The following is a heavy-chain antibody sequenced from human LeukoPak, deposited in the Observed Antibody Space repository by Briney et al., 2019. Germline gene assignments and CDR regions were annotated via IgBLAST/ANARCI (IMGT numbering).Heavy chain of an antibody. Sequence: GGSLRLSCAASGFTFSSYSMNWVRQASGKGLEWVSSISSSSSYIYYADSVKGRFTISRDNATNSLYLQMNSLRAEDTAVYYCAREGYDFWSGYYTVAYYFDYWGQGTLVTVSS. D-gene: IGHD3-3*01. CDR2: ISSSSSYI. CDR3: AREGYDFWSGYYTVAYYFDY. V-gene: IGHV3-21*01. CDR1: GFTFSSYS. J-gene: IGHJ4*02.